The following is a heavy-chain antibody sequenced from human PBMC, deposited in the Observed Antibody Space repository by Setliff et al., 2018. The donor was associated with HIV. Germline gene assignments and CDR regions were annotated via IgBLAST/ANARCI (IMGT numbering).Heavy chain of an antibody. D-gene: IGHD2-21*01. CDR1: GGSITSSNYY. CDR2: INYSGST. CDR3: AKVIWVTGLGFTVDHDAFDV. Sequence: TSETLSLTCTVSGGSITSSNYYWGWIRQPPGKGLEWIGSINYSGSTYYNPSLKSRVAISVDTSKNQFSLNLTSVTAADTAIYYCAKVIWVTGLGFTVDHDAFDVWGPGTMVTVSS. J-gene: IGHJ3*01. V-gene: IGHV4-39*07.